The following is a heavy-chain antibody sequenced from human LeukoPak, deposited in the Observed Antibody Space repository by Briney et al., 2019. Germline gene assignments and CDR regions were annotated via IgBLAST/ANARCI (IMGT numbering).Heavy chain of an antibody. CDR3: ARDQGGVVRGVIDWFDP. D-gene: IGHD3-10*01. V-gene: IGHV4-31*03. CDR1: GGSIRSGSFY. Sequence: SETLSLTCTVSGGSIRSGSFYWTWIRQHPGKGLEWIGYIYYSGTTYYNPSLKSRVSISIDTSKNQFALKLSTVTAADTAVYYCARDQGGVVRGVIDWFDPWGQGALGTVSS. CDR2: IYYSGTT. J-gene: IGHJ5*02.